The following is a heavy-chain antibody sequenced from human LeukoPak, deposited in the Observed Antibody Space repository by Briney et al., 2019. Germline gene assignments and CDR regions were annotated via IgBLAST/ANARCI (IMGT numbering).Heavy chain of an antibody. J-gene: IGHJ4*02. Sequence: PGGSLRLSCAASGFTFSSYAMHWVRQAPGKGLEWVAVISYDGSNKYYADSVKGRFTISRDNSKNTLYLQMNSLRAEDTAVYYCARHTNPLWFGPLFDYWGQGTLVTVSS. CDR3: ARHTNPLWFGPLFDY. V-gene: IGHV3-30-3*01. CDR2: ISYDGSNK. D-gene: IGHD3-10*01. CDR1: GFTFSSYA.